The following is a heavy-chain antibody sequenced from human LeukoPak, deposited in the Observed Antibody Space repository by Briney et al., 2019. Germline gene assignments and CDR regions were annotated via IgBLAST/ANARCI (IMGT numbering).Heavy chain of an antibody. CDR2: IYYRGST. CDR1: GGSISSSSYY. Sequence: SETLSLTCTVSGGSISSSSYYWGWIRQPPGKGLEWIGSIYYRGSTFYNPSLKSRVTISVDTSKNQFSLKLSSVTAADTAVYYCARPPGANLDVFHFWGQGTMVTASS. V-gene: IGHV4-39*01. D-gene: IGHD4/OR15-4a*01. J-gene: IGHJ3*01. CDR3: ARPPGANLDVFHF.